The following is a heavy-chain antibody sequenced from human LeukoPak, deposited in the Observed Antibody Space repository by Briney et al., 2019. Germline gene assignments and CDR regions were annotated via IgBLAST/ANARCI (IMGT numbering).Heavy chain of an antibody. J-gene: IGHJ4*02. V-gene: IGHV1-8*01. CDR2: MNPNSGNT. CDR1: GYTFTSYD. CDR3: ARGHTIFGVVIRSFDY. Sequence: ASVKVSCKASGYTFTSYDINWVRQAPGQGLEWMGWMNPNSGNTGYAQKFQGRVTMTRNTSISTAYMELSSLRSEDTAVYYCARGHTIFGVVIRSFDYWGQGTLVTVSS. D-gene: IGHD3-3*01.